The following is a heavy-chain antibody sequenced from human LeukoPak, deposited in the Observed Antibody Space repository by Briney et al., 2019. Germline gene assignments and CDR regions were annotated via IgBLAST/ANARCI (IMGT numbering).Heavy chain of an antibody. J-gene: IGHJ4*02. CDR2: IYYSGST. V-gene: IGHV4-59*08. CDR1: GGSISSYY. CDR3: ARQQYCSGGSCYLGAFDY. D-gene: IGHD2-15*01. Sequence: PSETLSLTCTVSGGSISSYYWSWIRQPPGKGLEWIGYIYYSGSTNYNPSLKSRVTISVDTSKNQFSLKLSSVTAADTPVYYCARQQYCSGGSCYLGAFDYWGQGTLVTVSS.